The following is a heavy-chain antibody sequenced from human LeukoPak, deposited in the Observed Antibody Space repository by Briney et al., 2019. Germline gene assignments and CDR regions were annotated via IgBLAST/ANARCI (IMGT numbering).Heavy chain of an antibody. Sequence: GGSLRLSCVASGFNFNSYGMTWVRQAPGKGLEWVSSIRGGGGNTYYADSVKGRFTISRDNPKNKVYLQMNSLRAEDTAVYYCASQRITMIVVVIFDAFDIWGQGTMVTVSS. CDR2: IRGGGGNT. D-gene: IGHD3-22*01. J-gene: IGHJ3*02. CDR3: ASQRITMIVVVIFDAFDI. V-gene: IGHV3-23*01. CDR1: GFNFNSYG.